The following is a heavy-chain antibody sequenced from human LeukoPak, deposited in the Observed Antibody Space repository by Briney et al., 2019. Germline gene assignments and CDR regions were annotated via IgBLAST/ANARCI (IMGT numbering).Heavy chain of an antibody. CDR2: INGGGGSI. Sequence: PGGSLRLSCAASGLTFSSYSMNWVRQAPGKGLEWVSYINGGGGSIYYADSVKGRFTISRDNAKNSLYLQMNSLRDEDTAVYYCARATNYGSGLTRNFDYWGQGTLVTVSS. CDR3: ARATNYGSGLTRNFDY. D-gene: IGHD3-10*01. J-gene: IGHJ4*02. V-gene: IGHV3-48*02. CDR1: GLTFSSYS.